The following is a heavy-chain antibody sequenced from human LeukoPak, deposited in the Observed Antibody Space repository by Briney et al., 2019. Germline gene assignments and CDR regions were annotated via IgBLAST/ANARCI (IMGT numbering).Heavy chain of an antibody. CDR3: ARGTIYGDFFDY. D-gene: IGHD4-17*01. V-gene: IGHV1-69*04. CDR2: IIPILGTA. Sequence: GASVKVSCKASGGTFSNYAISWVRQAPGQGLEWMGRIIPILGTAAYAQKFQGRVTITADKSTSTADLELTSLRSEDTAVYYCARGTIYGDFFDYWGQGTLVTVSS. CDR1: GGTFSNYA. J-gene: IGHJ4*02.